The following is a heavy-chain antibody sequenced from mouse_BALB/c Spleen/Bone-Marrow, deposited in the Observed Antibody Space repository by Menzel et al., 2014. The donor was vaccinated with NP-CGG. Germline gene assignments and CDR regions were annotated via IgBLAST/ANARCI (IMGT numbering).Heavy chain of an antibody. Sequence: EVQLVESGGGLVKPGGSLKLSCAASGFTFSSYAMSWVRQTPEKRLEWVASITRGGDTYYPDSVKGRFTISRDNARDILYLQMSSLRSEDTAMYYCARGEIYYYGSTHYFGYWGQGTTLTVSS. V-gene: IGHV5-6-5*01. CDR1: GFTFSSYA. J-gene: IGHJ2*01. CDR2: ITRGGDT. D-gene: IGHD1-1*01. CDR3: ARGEIYYYGSTHYFGY.